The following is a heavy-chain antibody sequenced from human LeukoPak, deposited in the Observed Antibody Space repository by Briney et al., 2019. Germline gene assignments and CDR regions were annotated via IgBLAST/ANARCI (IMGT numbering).Heavy chain of an antibody. CDR2: ISYDGSNK. Sequence: GGSLRLSCAASGFTFSSYAMHWVRQAPGKGLEWVAVISYDGSNKYYADSVKGRFTISRDNSKNTLYLQMNSLRAEDTAVYYCARDRSPGWFGPWGQGTLVTVSS. CDR1: GFTFSSYA. V-gene: IGHV3-30*04. J-gene: IGHJ5*02. CDR3: ARDRSPGWFGP.